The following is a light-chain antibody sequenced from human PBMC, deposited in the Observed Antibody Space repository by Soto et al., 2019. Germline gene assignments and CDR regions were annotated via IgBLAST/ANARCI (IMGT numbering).Light chain of an antibody. CDR3: QQSYSTPIT. CDR1: QSISSY. Sequence: DIQVTQSPSYLSASVGDRVNITCRASQSISSYLNWYQQKPGKAPKLLIYAASSLQSGVPSRFSGSGSGTDFTLTISSLQPEDFATYYCQQSYSTPITFGQGTRLEI. V-gene: IGKV1-39*01. CDR2: AAS. J-gene: IGKJ5*01.